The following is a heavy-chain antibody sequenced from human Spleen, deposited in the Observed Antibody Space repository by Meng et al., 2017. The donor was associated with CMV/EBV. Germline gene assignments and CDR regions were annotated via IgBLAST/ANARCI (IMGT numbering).Heavy chain of an antibody. Sequence: GESLKISCAASGFTFSGYWMSWVRQAPGTGLEWVANIMQRGSEKYYVDSVRGRFTISRDNSKNTVYLQMNSLRTEDTAVFYCARDGGNCSSTSCYYYGMDVWGQGTTVTVSS. CDR2: IMQRGSEK. V-gene: IGHV3-7*01. J-gene: IGHJ6*02. D-gene: IGHD2-2*01. CDR3: ARDGGNCSSTSCYYYGMDV. CDR1: GFTFSGYW.